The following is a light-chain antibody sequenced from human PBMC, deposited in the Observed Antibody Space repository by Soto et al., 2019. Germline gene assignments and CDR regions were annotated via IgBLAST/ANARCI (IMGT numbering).Light chain of an antibody. CDR3: QQRNSWPLT. V-gene: IGKV3-11*01. CDR2: EAS. CDR1: QDVGKF. J-gene: IGKJ4*01. Sequence: VLTQSPDTLSLSPGERATLSCRASQDVGKFLDWYHQKPGLSPSLVIYEASKRATDIPDRFSGSGSGTAFTLTINRLEPEDVGFYYCQQRNSWPLTFGGGTKVELK.